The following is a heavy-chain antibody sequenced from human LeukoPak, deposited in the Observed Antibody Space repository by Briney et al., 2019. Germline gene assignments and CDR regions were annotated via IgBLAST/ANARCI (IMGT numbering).Heavy chain of an antibody. CDR3: ARGTISGYYSFDY. V-gene: IGHV6-1*01. CDR2: TYYRSQWYP. D-gene: IGHD3-22*01. CDR1: GDSVSSNDAA. Sequence: PSQTLSLTCAISGDSVSSNDAAWNWIRQSPSGGLEWLGRTYYRSQWYPEYGGSVKSRLTINPDTSKNQLSLQLNSVTPEDTAVYYCARGTISGYYSFDYWGQGTLVTVST. J-gene: IGHJ4*02.